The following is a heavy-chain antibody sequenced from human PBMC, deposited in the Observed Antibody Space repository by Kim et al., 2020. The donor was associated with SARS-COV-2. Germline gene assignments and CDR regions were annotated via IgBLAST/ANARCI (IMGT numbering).Heavy chain of an antibody. CDR1: GFTFSSYW. CDR2: IKQDGSEK. V-gene: IGHV3-7*03. Sequence: GGSLRLSCAASGFTFSSYWMSWVRQAPGKGLEWVANIKQDGSEKYYVDSVKGRFTISRDNAKNSLYLQMNSLRAEDTAVYYCAREVVRRRGLRSWFDPWGQGTLVTVSS. CDR3: AREVVRRRGLRSWFDP. D-gene: IGHD3-10*01. J-gene: IGHJ5*02.